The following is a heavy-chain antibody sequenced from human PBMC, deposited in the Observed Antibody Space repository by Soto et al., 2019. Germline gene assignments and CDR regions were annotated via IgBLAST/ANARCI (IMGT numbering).Heavy chain of an antibody. Sequence: SVKVSCKASGGTFSSYAISWVRQAPGQGLEWMGGIIPIFGTANYAQKFQGRVTITADESTSTAYMELSSLRSEDTAVYYCAREGNYDFWSGYSRRRGSSYYFYGIDVWGQGTTV. D-gene: IGHD3-3*01. CDR2: IIPIFGTA. CDR3: AREGNYDFWSGYSRRRGSSYYFYGIDV. CDR1: GGTFSSYA. J-gene: IGHJ6*02. V-gene: IGHV1-69*13.